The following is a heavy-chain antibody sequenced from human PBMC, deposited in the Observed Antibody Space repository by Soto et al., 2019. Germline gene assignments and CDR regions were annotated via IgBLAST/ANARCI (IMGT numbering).Heavy chain of an antibody. J-gene: IGHJ4*02. CDR3: ARDLAAVPRAFDY. D-gene: IGHD6-13*01. CDR1: GGSISSYF. Sequence: SESLSLTCTVSGGSISSYFSIWVRQPPGKGLGWIGPLYYTGPTHYNPSPKRRVNISVDTSKTQFSLNLRSVTAADTSVYYCARDLAAVPRAFDYWGRGTLVTVSS. V-gene: IGHV4-59*01. CDR2: LYYTGPT.